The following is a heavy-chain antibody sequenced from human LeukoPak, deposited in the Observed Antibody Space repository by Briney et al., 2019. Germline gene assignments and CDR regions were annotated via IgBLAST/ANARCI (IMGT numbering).Heavy chain of an antibody. CDR3: ARHATGSYSVPWLDP. CDR2: ISDSGSN. J-gene: IGHJ5*02. Sequence: SETLSLTCTVSGGSISSHYWSWIRQPPGKGLKWIGYISDSGSNVYNPSLKSRVTILGDTSKNQLSLKLGSVTAADTAVYYCARHATGSYSVPWLDPWGQGTLVTVSS. V-gene: IGHV4-59*08. D-gene: IGHD3-10*01. CDR1: GGSISSHY.